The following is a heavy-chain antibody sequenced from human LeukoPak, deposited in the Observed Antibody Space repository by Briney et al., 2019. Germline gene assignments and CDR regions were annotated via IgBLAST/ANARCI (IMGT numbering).Heavy chain of an antibody. D-gene: IGHD2-2*01. CDR3: ARDAFHCRSTSCYVIYYYYAMDV. Sequence: GGSLRLSCAASGFTFSSYSMDWVRQAPGKGLEWVSSISSSSSYIYYADSVKGRFTISRDNAKNSLYLQMNSLRAEDTAVYYSARDAFHCRSTSCYVIYYYYAMDVWGQGTTVTVSS. V-gene: IGHV3-21*01. CDR1: GFTFSSYS. CDR2: ISSSSSYI. J-gene: IGHJ6*02.